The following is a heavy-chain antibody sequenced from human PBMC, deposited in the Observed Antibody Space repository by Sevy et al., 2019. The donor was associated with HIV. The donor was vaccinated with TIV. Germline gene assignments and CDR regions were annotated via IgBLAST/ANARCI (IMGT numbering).Heavy chain of an antibody. CDR2: IYYSGST. J-gene: IGHJ4*02. Sequence: SETLSLTCTVSGGSISSGGYYWSWIRQHPGKGLEWIRYIYYSGSTYYNPSLKSRVTISVDTSKNQFSLKLSSVTAADTAVYYCARESRSGGSCYLCFDYWGQGTLVTVSS. V-gene: IGHV4-31*03. D-gene: IGHD2-15*01. CDR1: GGSISSGGYY. CDR3: ARESRSGGSCYLCFDY.